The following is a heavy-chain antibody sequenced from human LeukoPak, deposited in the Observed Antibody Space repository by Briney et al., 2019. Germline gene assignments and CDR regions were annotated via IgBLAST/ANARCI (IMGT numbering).Heavy chain of an antibody. J-gene: IGHJ4*02. D-gene: IGHD6-13*01. CDR1: GFTFSSYW. CDR3: ARADSYSWYGS. Sequence: PGGSLRLSCAVSGFTFSSYWMSWLRQAPGKGLEWVANIKQDGSVKYYVDSVEGRFTISRDNAENSLSLQMNSLRAEDTAVYYCARADSYSWYGSWGQGTLVTVSS. CDR2: IKQDGSVK. V-gene: IGHV3-7*01.